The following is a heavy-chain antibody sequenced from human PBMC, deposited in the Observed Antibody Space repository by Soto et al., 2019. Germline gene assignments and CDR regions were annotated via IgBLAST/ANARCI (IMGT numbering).Heavy chain of an antibody. Sequence: GGSLRLSCVASGFTFSSYTMSWVRQAPGQGLEWVSSISSSSSYIYYADSVKGRFTISRDNAKNSLHLQMNSLRAEDTAVYYCASSTIFGVVIPGYWGQGTLVTVSS. CDR2: ISSSSSYI. CDR1: GFTFSSYT. J-gene: IGHJ4*02. D-gene: IGHD3-3*01. V-gene: IGHV3-21*04. CDR3: ASSTIFGVVIPGY.